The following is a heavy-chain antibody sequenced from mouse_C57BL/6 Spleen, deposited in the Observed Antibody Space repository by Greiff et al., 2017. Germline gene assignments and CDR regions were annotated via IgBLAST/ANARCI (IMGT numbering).Heavy chain of an antibody. V-gene: IGHV7-3*01. Sequence: EVKLEESGGGLVQPGGSLSLSCAASGFTFTDYYMSWVRQPPGKALEWLGFIRNKANGYTTEYSASVKGRFTISRDNSQSILYLQMNALRAEDSATYYGARRGGAMDYWGQGTSVTVSS. CDR2: IRNKANGYTT. CDR1: GFTFTDYY. J-gene: IGHJ4*01. CDR3: ARRGGAMDY.